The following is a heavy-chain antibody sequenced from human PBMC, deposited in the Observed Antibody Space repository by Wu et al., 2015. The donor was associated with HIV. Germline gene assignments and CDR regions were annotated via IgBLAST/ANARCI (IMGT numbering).Heavy chain of an antibody. J-gene: IGHJ4*01. Sequence: QVQLVQSGAEVKKPGSSMKVSCKASGDTFSNYNINWVRHVPGQGLEWMGGVIPIFGTTSYAQKFQGRVTINTDESTSTAYMELSSLRSEDTAVYFCAVYDSSGLPQGFDHWGQGTLVTVSS. CDR2: VIPIFGTT. V-gene: IGHV1-69*05. CDR1: GDTFSNYN. D-gene: IGHD3-22*01. CDR3: AVYDSSGLPQGFDH.